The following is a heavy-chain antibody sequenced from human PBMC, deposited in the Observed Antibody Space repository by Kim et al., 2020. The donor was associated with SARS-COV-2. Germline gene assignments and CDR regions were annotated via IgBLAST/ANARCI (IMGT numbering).Heavy chain of an antibody. CDR3: SRGSTIFGVVIRPFDY. Sequence: SETLSLTCTASGGSISSYYWSWIRQPPGKGLEWIGYIYYSGSTNYNPSLKSRVTISVDTSKNQFSLKLSSVTAADTAVYYCSRGSTIFGVVIRPFDYWGQGTLVTVSS. V-gene: IGHV4-59*01. J-gene: IGHJ4*02. CDR1: GGSISSYY. D-gene: IGHD3-3*01. CDR2: IYYSGST.